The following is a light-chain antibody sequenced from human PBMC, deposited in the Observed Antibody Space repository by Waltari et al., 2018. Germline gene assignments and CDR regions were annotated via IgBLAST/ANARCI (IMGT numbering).Light chain of an antibody. CDR3: CSFTATHTLL. Sequence: QSALTQPASVSGSPGQSITISCTGTNNDFGAPNFVSWYQQHPGRAPQLMIYDVTERPSGISYRFSGSKSANTASLTISGLLPEDEAIYYCCSFTATHTLLFGGGTTVTVL. CDR2: DVT. CDR1: NNDFGAPNF. V-gene: IGLV2-14*03. J-gene: IGLJ2*01.